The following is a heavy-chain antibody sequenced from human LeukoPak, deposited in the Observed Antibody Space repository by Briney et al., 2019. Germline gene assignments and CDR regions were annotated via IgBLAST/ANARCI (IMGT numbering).Heavy chain of an antibody. Sequence: SGPTLVKPTQTLTLTCTFSGFSLSTSGVGVGWIRQPPGKALEWLALIYWNDDKRYSPSLKSRLTITKDTSKNQVVLTMTNMDPVDTATYYCAHHLTIFGVVNHNWFDPWGQGTLVTVSS. J-gene: IGHJ5*02. V-gene: IGHV2-5*01. CDR3: AHHLTIFGVVNHNWFDP. CDR2: IYWNDDK. CDR1: GFSLSTSGVG. D-gene: IGHD3-3*01.